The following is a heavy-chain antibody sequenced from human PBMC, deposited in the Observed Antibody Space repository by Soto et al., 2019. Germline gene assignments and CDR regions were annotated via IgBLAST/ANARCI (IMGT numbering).Heavy chain of an antibody. CDR1: GLSFSKYG. Sequence: QVQLVESGGGVVQPGRSLRLSCAASGLSFSKYGMHWVRQAPGKGLEWVAEMSDDGSKKYYGDFVKGRFTISRDNSKNTLYLLMDSLRPEDTAMYYCAKELRETGGYYFDCWGQGTLVNVSS. V-gene: IGHV3-30*18. D-gene: IGHD3-16*01. CDR3: AKELRETGGYYFDC. CDR2: MSDDGSKK. J-gene: IGHJ4*02.